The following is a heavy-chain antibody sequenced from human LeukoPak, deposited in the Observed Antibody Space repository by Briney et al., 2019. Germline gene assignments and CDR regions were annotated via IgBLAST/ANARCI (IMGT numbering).Heavy chain of an antibody. D-gene: IGHD6-6*01. CDR3: AKDRDIAVRPYYFDY. CDR1: GFTFSCYA. J-gene: IGHJ4*02. Sequence: GGSLRLSCAVSGFTFSCYAIRWVRQAPGKGLEWVSGMSGSGGRTYYADSVKGRFTISRDNSKNTLSLQMNTLRAEVTAGDYCAKDRDIAVRPYYFDYWGQGTLVTVSS. V-gene: IGHV3-23*01. CDR2: MSGSGGRT.